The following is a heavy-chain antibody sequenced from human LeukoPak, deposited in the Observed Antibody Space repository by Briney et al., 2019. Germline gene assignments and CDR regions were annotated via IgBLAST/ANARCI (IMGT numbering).Heavy chain of an antibody. D-gene: IGHD3-10*01. CDR1: GGSISSHY. CDR3: ARGSGQWGFDS. Sequence: PSETLSLTCTVSGGSISSHYWSCIRQPPGKTLEWIGYIYYSGSTNYNPSLRSRVTISVDSSKNQFSLKLNSVTAADTAVYYCARGSGQWGFDSWGQGTLVTVSS. V-gene: IGHV4-59*11. CDR2: IYYSGST. J-gene: IGHJ4*02.